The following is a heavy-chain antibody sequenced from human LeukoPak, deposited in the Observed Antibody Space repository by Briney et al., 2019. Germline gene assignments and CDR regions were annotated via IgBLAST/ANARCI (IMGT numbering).Heavy chain of an antibody. CDR1: GGSISSYY. CDR3: ARAGFEYSSSSEGYYYYYMDV. CDR2: IYTSGST. Sequence: PSETLSLTCTVSGGSISSYYWSWIRQPAGKGLEWIGRIYTSGSTNYNPSLKSRVTMSVDTSKNQFSLKLSSVTAADTAVYYCARAGFEYSSSSEGYYYYYMDVWGKGTTVTVSS. D-gene: IGHD6-6*01. V-gene: IGHV4-4*07. J-gene: IGHJ6*03.